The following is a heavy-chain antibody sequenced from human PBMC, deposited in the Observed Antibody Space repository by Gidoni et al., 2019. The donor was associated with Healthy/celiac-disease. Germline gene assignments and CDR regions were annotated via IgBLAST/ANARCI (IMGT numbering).Heavy chain of an antibody. D-gene: IGHD1-7*01. CDR2: INAGNGNT. V-gene: IGHV1-3*01. CDR3: ATNFDYYYYYGMDV. J-gene: IGHJ6*02. Sequence: QVQLVQSGAEVKKPGASVKVSCKASGYTFTSYAMHWVRQAPGQRLEWMGWINAGNGNTKYSQKFQGRVTITRDTSASTAYMELSSLRSEDTAVYYCATNFDYYYYYGMDVWGQGTTVTVSS. CDR1: GYTFTSYA.